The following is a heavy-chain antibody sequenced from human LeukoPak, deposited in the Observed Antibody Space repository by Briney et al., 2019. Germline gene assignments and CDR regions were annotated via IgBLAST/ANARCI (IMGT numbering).Heavy chain of an antibody. CDR3: AKRSGDWLLYRYSDY. D-gene: IGHD3-9*01. V-gene: IGHV3-23*01. J-gene: IGHJ4*02. Sequence: PGGSLRLSCAASGFAFSSYAMSWVRQAPGKGLEWVSAISGSGGSTYYADSVKGRFTISRDNSKNTLYLQMNSLRAEDTAVYYCAKRSGDWLLYRYSDYWGQGTLVTVSS. CDR1: GFAFSSYA. CDR2: ISGSGGST.